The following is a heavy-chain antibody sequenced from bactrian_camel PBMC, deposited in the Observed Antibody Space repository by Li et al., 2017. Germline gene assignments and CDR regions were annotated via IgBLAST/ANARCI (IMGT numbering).Heavy chain of an antibody. V-gene: IGHV3S13*01. CDR1: GMRDSKFC. Sequence: QLVESGGGSVLAGGSLRLPCAVTGMRDSKFCMAWFRQTPGKEREGVATFYKPGGNTYYANSVKGRFTISQDIAVNTLYLQMDSLKPEDTAMYYCGARGPRS. J-gene: IGHJ4*01. CDR2: FYKPGGNT.